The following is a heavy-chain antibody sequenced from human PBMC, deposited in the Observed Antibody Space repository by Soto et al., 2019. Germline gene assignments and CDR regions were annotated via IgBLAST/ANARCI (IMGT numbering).Heavy chain of an antibody. D-gene: IGHD5-12*01. J-gene: IGHJ6*02. Sequence: PGESLKISWKGSGYSFTSYWIGWVRQMPGKGLEWMGIFYPGDSDTRYSPSFQGQVTISADKSISTAYLQWSSLKASDTAMYYCARPLVAGSSSLYYGMDVWGQGTTVTVS. CDR2: FYPGDSDT. V-gene: IGHV5-51*01. CDR3: ARPLVAGSSSLYYGMDV. CDR1: GYSFTSYW.